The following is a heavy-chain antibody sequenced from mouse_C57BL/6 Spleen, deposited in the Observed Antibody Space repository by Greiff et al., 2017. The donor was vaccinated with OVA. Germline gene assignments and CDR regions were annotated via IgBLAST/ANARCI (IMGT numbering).Heavy chain of an antibody. CDR2: ISYDGSN. Sequence: EVQVVESGPGLVKPSQSLSLTCSVTGYSITSGYYWNWIRQFPGNKLEWMGYISYDGSNNYNPSLKNRISITRDTSKNQFFLKLNSVTTEDTATYYCARDGGYYGYWGQGTTLTVSS. V-gene: IGHV3-6*01. D-gene: IGHD2-3*01. CDR1: GYSITSGYY. J-gene: IGHJ2*01. CDR3: ARDGGYYGY.